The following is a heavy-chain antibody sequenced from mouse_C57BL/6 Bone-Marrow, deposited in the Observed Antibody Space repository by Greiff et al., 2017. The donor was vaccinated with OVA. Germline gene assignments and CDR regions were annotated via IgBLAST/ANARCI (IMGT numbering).Heavy chain of an antibody. V-gene: IGHV1-69*01. D-gene: IGHD1-1*01. CDR2: IDPSDSYT. CDR3: ARWGYDYYGRNWYFDV. Sequence: QVHVKQPGAELVMPGASVKLSCKASGYTFTSYWMHWVKQRPGQGLEWIGEIDPSDSYTNYNQKFKGKSTLTVDKSSSTAYMQLSSLTSEDSAVYYCARWGYDYYGRNWYFDVWGTGTTVTVSS. CDR1: GYTFTSYW. J-gene: IGHJ1*03.